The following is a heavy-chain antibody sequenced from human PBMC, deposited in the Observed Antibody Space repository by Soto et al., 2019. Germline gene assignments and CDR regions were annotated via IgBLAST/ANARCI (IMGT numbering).Heavy chain of an antibody. D-gene: IGHD2-21*02. CDR2: ISGSGDST. J-gene: IGHJ4*02. V-gene: IGHV3-23*01. CDR3: ARDRFLTGIMGAFGY. Sequence: EVQLLESGGGLVQPGGSLRLSCAASGFTFSSYAMSWVRQAPGKGLEWVSGISGSGDSTYYADAVKGRFTISRDSSKNTLYLQMNILRAEETAVYYCARDRFLTGIMGAFGYWGQGTLVTVSS. CDR1: GFTFSSYA.